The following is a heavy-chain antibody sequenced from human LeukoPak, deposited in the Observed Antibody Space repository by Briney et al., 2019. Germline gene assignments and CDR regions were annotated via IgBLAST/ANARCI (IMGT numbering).Heavy chain of an antibody. V-gene: IGHV3-30*18. CDR1: GFTFSSYG. D-gene: IGHD6-19*01. CDR3: AKDYGSGWYAEDY. J-gene: IGHJ4*02. CDR2: ISYDGSNK. Sequence: PGRSLRLSCAASGFTFSSYGMHWVRQAPGKGLEWVAVISYDGSNKYYADSVKGRFTISRDNSKNTLYLQMNSLRAEDTAVYYCAKDYGSGWYAEDYWGQGTLVTVSS.